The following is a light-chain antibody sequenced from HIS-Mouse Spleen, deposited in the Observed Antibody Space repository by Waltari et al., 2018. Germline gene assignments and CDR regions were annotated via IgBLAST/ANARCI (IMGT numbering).Light chain of an antibody. J-gene: IGKJ1*01. Sequence: AIRMTQSPSSLSASTGDRVTITCRASQGSSSYLAWYQQKPGKAPMLLIYAASALQIGVPSRFSGSGSGTDFTLTISCLQSEDFATYYCQQYYSYPRTFGQGTKVEIK. CDR3: QQYYSYPRT. CDR2: AAS. V-gene: IGKV1-8*01. CDR1: QGSSSY.